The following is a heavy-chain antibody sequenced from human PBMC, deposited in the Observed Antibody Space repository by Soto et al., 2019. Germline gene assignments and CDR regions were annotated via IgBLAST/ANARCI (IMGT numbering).Heavy chain of an antibody. CDR1: GGSVSSSSYY. J-gene: IGHJ4*02. CDR3: ARHASRGYSSSWYFED. Sequence: WETLSLTCNVSGGSVSSSSYYWGWIRQAPGKGLEWIVSTYYSAGTYYNPSLKSRITTSMDASKNQFSLTVTSVTAADTAIYYCARHASRGYSSSWYFEDWGQGTPGTVSS. V-gene: IGHV4-39*01. CDR2: TYYSAGT. D-gene: IGHD6-13*01.